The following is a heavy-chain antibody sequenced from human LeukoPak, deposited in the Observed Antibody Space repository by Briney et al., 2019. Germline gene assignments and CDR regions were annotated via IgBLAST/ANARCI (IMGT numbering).Heavy chain of an antibody. D-gene: IGHD6-25*01. CDR3: ARQGGGFWYFDL. CDR2: IYYSGST. Sequence: GXXWIGYIYYSGSTNYNPSLKSRVTISVDTSKNQFSLKLSSVTAADTAVYYCARQGGGFWYFDLWGRGTLVTVSS. V-gene: IGHV4-59*08. J-gene: IGHJ2*01.